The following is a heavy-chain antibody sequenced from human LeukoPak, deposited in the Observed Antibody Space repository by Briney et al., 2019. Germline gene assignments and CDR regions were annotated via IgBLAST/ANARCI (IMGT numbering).Heavy chain of an antibody. J-gene: IGHJ4*02. V-gene: IGHV4-39*07. Sequence: SETLSLTCTVSGGSISSGCYYWSWIRQPPGKGLEWIGEINHSGSTNYNPSLKSRVTISVDTSKNQFSLKLSSVTAADTAVYYCARRVKYYFDYWGQGTLVTVSS. CDR2: INHSGST. CDR1: GGSISSGCYY. D-gene: IGHD3-22*01. CDR3: ARRVKYYFDY.